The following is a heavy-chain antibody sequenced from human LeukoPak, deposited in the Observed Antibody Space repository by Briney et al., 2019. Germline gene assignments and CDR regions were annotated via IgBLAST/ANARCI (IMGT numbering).Heavy chain of an antibody. Sequence: SETLSLTCTVSGGSISDSYYYCGWIRQPPGKGLEWIGSVYYNGNTHDNSSLKSRVTISVDTSKNQFSLKLSSVTAADTAVYYCAREKLYDYVWGSYRYTGRRYFDLWGRGTLVTVSS. V-gene: IGHV4-39*07. D-gene: IGHD3-16*02. J-gene: IGHJ2*01. CDR1: GGSISDSYYY. CDR3: AREKLYDYVWGSYRYTGRRYFDL. CDR2: VYYNGNT.